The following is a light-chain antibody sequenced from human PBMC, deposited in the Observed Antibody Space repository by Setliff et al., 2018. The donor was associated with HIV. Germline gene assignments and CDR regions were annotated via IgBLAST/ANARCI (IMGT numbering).Light chain of an antibody. CDR3: SSYAGSNKGV. V-gene: IGLV2-14*03. Sequence: SVLTQPASVSGSPGQSITISCTGTSSDVGGYNYVSWYQQHPGKAPKLMIYDVTNRPSGVSNRFSGSKSGNTASLTISGLQAEDEADYYCSSYAGSNKGVFGTGTKVTVL. J-gene: IGLJ1*01. CDR2: DVT. CDR1: SSDVGGYNY.